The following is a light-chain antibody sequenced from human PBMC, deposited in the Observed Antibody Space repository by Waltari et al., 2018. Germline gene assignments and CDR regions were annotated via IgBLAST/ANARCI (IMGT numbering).Light chain of an antibody. Sequence: EVVLTQSPATLSVSPGERATLSCRASQSVNYYLAWYQQKDGQAPGLLISGASTRATGIPARFSGSGSGTEFTLSISSLQSEDFAIYYCQQYDEWPRTFGHGTRVEI. CDR2: GAS. CDR1: QSVNYY. V-gene: IGKV3-15*01. CDR3: QQYDEWPRT. J-gene: IGKJ1*01.